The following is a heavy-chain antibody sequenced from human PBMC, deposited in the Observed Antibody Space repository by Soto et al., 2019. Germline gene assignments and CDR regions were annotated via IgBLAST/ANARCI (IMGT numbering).Heavy chain of an antibody. D-gene: IGHD4-17*01. V-gene: IGHV1-18*01. CDR2: ISAYNGNT. CDR3: ARERGFAYGDYTNWFDP. Sequence: ASVKVSCKASGYTFTSYGISWVRQAPGQGLEWMGWISAYNGNTNYAQKLRGRVTMTTDTSTSTAYMELRSLRSDDTAVYYCARERGFAYGDYTNWFDPWGQGTLVTVSS. J-gene: IGHJ5*02. CDR1: GYTFTSYG.